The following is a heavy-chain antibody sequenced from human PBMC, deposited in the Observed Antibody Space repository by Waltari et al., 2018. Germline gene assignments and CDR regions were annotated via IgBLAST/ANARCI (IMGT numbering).Heavy chain of an antibody. CDR1: GFTLGPFA. CDR2: VDTSGAT. D-gene: IGHD2-21*01. CDR3: AKDRWGGANYFDY. V-gene: IGHV3-23*04. J-gene: IGHJ4*02. Sequence: VQLVESGGGLVQPGGSMRLSCPAAGFTLGPFARPWVRQAPGKGLEWVSTVDTSGATYYAESVKGRFSISRDTSRNILYLEMSSLRTDDTALYFCAKDRWGGANYFDYWGQGTLATVSS.